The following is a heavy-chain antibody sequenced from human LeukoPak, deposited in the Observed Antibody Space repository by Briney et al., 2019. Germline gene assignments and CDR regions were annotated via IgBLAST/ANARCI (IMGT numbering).Heavy chain of an antibody. CDR3: TRMTTGHDY. CDR2: INHSGYT. D-gene: IGHD4-17*01. J-gene: IGHJ4*02. V-gene: IGHV4-34*01. Sequence: PWETLSLTCAVSGVPFNDYYWSWVRQTPGKGLEWIGEINHSGYTNDSPSLKSRVTLSIDTSRKQFSLNLRSVTVADTGIYYCTRMTTGHDYWGQGTLVTVSS. CDR1: GVPFNDYY.